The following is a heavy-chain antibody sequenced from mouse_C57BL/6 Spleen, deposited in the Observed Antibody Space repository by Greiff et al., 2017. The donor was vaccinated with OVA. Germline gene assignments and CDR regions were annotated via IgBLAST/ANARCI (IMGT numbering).Heavy chain of an antibody. V-gene: IGHV1-15*01. CDR1: GYTFTDYE. CDR2: IDPETGGT. J-gene: IGHJ1*03. Sequence: QVHVKQSGAELVRPGASVTLSCKASGYTFTDYEMHWVKQTPVHGLEWIGAIDPETGGTAYNQKFKGKAILTADKSSSTAYMELRSLTSEDSAVYYCTRRDYYGSIYGYFDVWGTGTTVTVSS. CDR3: TRRDYYGSIYGYFDV. D-gene: IGHD1-1*01.